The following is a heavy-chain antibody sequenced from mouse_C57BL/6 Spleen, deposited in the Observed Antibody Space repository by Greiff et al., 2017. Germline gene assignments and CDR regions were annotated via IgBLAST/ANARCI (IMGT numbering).Heavy chain of an antibody. CDR3: ASGGYYYGSPWDFDV. V-gene: IGHV1-53*01. J-gene: IGHJ1*03. CDR1: GYTFTSYW. D-gene: IGHD1-1*01. CDR2: INPSNGGT. Sequence: VQLQQSGTELVKPGASVKLSCKASGYTFTSYWMHWVKQRPGQGLEWIGNINPSNGGTNYNEKFKSKATLTVDKSSSTAYMQLSSLTSEDSAVYYCASGGYYYGSPWDFDVWGTGTTVTVSS.